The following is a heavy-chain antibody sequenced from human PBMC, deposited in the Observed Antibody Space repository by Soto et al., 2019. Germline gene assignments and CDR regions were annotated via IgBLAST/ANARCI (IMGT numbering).Heavy chain of an antibody. V-gene: IGHV4-4*07. CDR1: GDFISYYS. D-gene: IGHD4-17*01. CDR3: ARDDFGSNTRAFHX. J-gene: IGHJ5*02. Sequence: PSETLSLTCTVSGDFISYYSWAWIRQSAGKGLEWIVRVYSTGTILYKTSLKSRATMSVDTSKNQFSLKLTSVNAADTAVYYCARDDFGSNTRAFHXWGQGTLVTVSX. CDR2: VYSTGTI.